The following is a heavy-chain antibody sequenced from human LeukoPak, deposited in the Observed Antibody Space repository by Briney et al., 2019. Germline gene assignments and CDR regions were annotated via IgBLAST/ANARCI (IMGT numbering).Heavy chain of an antibody. Sequence: GGSLRLSCAASGFTFSTNPMSWVRQAPGKELEWVSAISDTRTYYADAVKGRFTISRDNSKNTVFLQMNSLRAEDTAVYYCVKEHVDRAFTRSFEIWGQGTVVTVSS. CDR1: GFTFSTNP. J-gene: IGHJ3*02. D-gene: IGHD3-10*01. V-gene: IGHV3-23*01. CDR2: ISDTRT. CDR3: VKEHVDRAFTRSFEI.